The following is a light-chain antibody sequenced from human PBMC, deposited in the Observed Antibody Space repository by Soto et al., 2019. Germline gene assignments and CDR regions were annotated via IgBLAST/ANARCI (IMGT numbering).Light chain of an antibody. V-gene: IGLV1-51*01. CDR2: DDN. CDR3: GTWDTSLPACG. J-gene: IGLJ1*01. Sequence: QSVLTQPPSVSAAPGQRVTISCSGSASNIGNNSVSWYQQLPGAATKLLIYDDNNRHSGIPDRFSCSTSGMSATLGITGLQAGDGADYYCGTWDTSLPACGFGPGTKVTVL. CDR1: ASNIGNNS.